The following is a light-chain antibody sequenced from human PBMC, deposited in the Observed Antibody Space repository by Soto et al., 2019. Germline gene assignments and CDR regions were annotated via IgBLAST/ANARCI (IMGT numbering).Light chain of an antibody. CDR3: QQYNSYWT. J-gene: IGKJ1*01. CDR1: QRISSW. Sequence: DIQMTQSPSTLSASVGDRVTITCRASQRISSWLAWYQQKPGKAPKLLIYKASSLESGVPSRFSGSGCGTEFTLTISSLQPDDFATYYCQQYNSYWTFGQGTKVEIK. V-gene: IGKV1-5*03. CDR2: KAS.